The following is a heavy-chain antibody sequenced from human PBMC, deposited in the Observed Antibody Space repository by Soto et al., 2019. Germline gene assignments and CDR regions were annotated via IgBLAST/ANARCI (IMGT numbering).Heavy chain of an antibody. V-gene: IGHV1-2*04. D-gene: IGHD5-18*01. CDR2: INPNSGGT. CDR3: ARGHRGQLCIAFEY. Sequence: KQRGASVKVSCKASGYTFTGYYMHWVRQAPGQGLEWMGWINPNSGGTNYAQKFQGWVTMTRDTSISTAYMELSSLRSDDKAVYYCARGHRGQLCIAFEYWGHGTLVSVSS. J-gene: IGHJ4*01. CDR1: GYTFTGYY.